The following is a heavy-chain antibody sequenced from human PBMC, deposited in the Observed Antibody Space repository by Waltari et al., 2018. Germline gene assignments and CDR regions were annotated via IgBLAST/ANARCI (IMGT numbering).Heavy chain of an antibody. J-gene: IGHJ4*02. CDR2: INPNSGGT. Sequence: QVQLVQSGAEVKKPGASVKVSCQASGYTFNGYYMHWVRQAPGQGLEWMGWINPNSGGTNYAQKFQGRVTMTRDTSISTAYMELSRLRSDDTAVYYCARNYYDSSGYYAFDYWGQGTLVTVSS. V-gene: IGHV1-2*02. CDR3: ARNYYDSSGYYAFDY. D-gene: IGHD3-22*01. CDR1: GYTFNGYY.